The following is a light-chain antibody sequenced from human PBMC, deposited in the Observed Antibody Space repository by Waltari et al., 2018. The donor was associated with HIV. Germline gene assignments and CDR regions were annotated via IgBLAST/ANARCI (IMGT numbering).Light chain of an antibody. CDR3: QQSYSTPPT. J-gene: IGKJ1*01. CDR1: QSIRSY. Sequence: DHQMTQTPSSLSASVGDRVTIPCRARQSIRSYLHWYQQKPGKAPNLLLYAASSLQSGVPSRFSGSGSGTDFTLTISSLQPEDFATYYCQQSYSTPPTFGQGTKVEIK. CDR2: AAS. V-gene: IGKV1-39*01.